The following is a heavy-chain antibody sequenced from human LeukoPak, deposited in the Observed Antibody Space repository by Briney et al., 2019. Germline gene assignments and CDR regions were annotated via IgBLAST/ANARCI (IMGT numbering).Heavy chain of an antibody. CDR2: ISSNGGST. V-gene: IGHV3-64*01. Sequence: GGSLRLSCAASGFTFSSYAMHWVRQAPGKGLEYVSAISSNGGSTYYANSVKGRFTISRDNSKNTLYLQMGSLRAEDMAVYYCARAVDGVAAGTGHWFDPWGQGTLVTVSS. CDR3: ARAVDGVAAGTGHWFDP. D-gene: IGHD6-13*01. J-gene: IGHJ5*02. CDR1: GFTFSSYA.